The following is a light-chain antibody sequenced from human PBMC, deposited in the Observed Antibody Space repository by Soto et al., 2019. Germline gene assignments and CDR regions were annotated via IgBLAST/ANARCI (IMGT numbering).Light chain of an antibody. CDR3: QQRSSWPRT. CDR1: QSISSD. CDR2: DAS. J-gene: IGKJ1*01. V-gene: IGKV3-11*01. Sequence: EIVLTQSPAALSLSPGERATLSCRASQSISSDLAWYQQKPGQAPRLFIYDASNRVTGIPARFRDSGSGTDFTLTISSLETEDFAVYYGQQRSSWPRTFGQGTKVEIK.